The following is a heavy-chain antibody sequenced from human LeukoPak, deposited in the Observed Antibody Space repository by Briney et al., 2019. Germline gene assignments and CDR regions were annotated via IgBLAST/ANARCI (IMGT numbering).Heavy chain of an antibody. CDR1: GYTLTELS. CDR2: FDPEDGET. CDR3: ATGKIKGWRKASFDP. J-gene: IGHJ5*02. V-gene: IGHV1-24*01. D-gene: IGHD1-14*01. Sequence: ASVKVSRKVSGYTLTELSMHWVRQAPGKGLEWMGGFDPEDGETIYAQKFQGRVTMTEDTSTDTAYMKLSSLRSEDTAVYYCATGKIKGWRKASFDPWGQGTLVTVSS.